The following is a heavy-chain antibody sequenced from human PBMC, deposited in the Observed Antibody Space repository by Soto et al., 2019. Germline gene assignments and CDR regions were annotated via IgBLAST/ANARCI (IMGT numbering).Heavy chain of an antibody. J-gene: IGHJ6*03. CDR3: ARDGFLEWLLPSDYYYYYMDV. D-gene: IGHD3-3*01. Sequence: GGSLRLSCAASGFTFSSYSMNWVRQAPGKGLEWVSYISSSSTIYYADSVKGRFTISRDNAKNSLYLQMNSLRAEDTAVYYCARDGFLEWLLPSDYYYYYMDVWGKGTTVTVSS. V-gene: IGHV3-48*01. CDR2: ISSSSTI. CDR1: GFTFSSYS.